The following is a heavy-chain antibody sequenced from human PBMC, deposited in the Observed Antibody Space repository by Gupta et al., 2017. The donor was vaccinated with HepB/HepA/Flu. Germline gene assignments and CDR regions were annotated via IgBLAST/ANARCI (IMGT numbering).Heavy chain of an antibody. V-gene: IGHV5-51*01. J-gene: IGHJ5*02. D-gene: IGHD2-8*01. Sequence: IYPGDSDTRYSPSFQGQVTISADKSISTAYLQWSSLKASDTAMYYCASLMGDNDYNWFDPWGQGTLVTVSS. CDR2: IYPGDSDT. CDR3: ASLMGDNDYNWFDP.